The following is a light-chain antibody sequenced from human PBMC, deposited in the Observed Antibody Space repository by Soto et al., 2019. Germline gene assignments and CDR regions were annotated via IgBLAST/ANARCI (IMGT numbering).Light chain of an antibody. CDR3: QQFNSYRFT. J-gene: IGKJ3*01. V-gene: IGKV1-13*02. CDR1: QGISSA. CDR2: DAS. Sequence: AIQLTQSPSSLSASVGDRVTITCRASQGISSALAWYQQKPGKAPKLLIYDASSLESGVPSRFNGSGSGTDFTLTISSLQPEDFATYYCQQFNSYRFTFGPGTKVDIK.